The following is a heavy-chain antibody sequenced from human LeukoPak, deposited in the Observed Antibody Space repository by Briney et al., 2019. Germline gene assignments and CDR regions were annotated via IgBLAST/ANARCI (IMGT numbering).Heavy chain of an antibody. V-gene: IGHV4-59*12. Sequence: PSETLSLTCTVSGGSISSYYWSWIRQPPGKGLEWIGYIYYSGSTNYNPSLKSRVTISVDTSKNQFSLKLSSVTAADTAVYYCARRPGGGSPFDYWGQGTLVTVSS. CDR2: IYYSGST. CDR3: ARRPGGGSPFDY. D-gene: IGHD2-15*01. J-gene: IGHJ4*02. CDR1: GGSISSYY.